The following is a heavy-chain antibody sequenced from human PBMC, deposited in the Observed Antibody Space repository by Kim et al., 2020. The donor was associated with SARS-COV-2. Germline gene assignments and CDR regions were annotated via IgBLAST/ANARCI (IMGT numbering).Heavy chain of an antibody. Sequence: GGSLRLSCAASGFTFSSYWMSWVRQAPGKGLEWVANIKQDGSEKYYVDSVKGRFTISRDNAKNSLYLQMNSLRAEDTAVYYCARDRGQWLWGRYYWGQGTLVTVSS. D-gene: IGHD6-19*01. V-gene: IGHV3-7*01. CDR2: IKQDGSEK. CDR1: GFTFSSYW. CDR3: ARDRGQWLWGRYY. J-gene: IGHJ4*02.